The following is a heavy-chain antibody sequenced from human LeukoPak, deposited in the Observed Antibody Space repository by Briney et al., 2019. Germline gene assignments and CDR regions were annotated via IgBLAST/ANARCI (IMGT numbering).Heavy chain of an antibody. CDR1: EFTFSSYA. CDR2: IRSTGGGT. D-gene: IGHD2-8*01. Sequence: GGFLRLSCAASEFTFSSYAVSRVRQTPGKGLEWVSGIRSTGGGTYYADSVKGRFTISRDNSKNTLYLQVNSLGAEDTAVYYCAKELAAVGVPSFDSWGQGTLVTVSS. J-gene: IGHJ4*02. CDR3: AKELAAVGVPSFDS. V-gene: IGHV3-23*01.